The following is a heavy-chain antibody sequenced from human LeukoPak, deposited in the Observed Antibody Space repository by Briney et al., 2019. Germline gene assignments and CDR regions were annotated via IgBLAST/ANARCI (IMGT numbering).Heavy chain of an antibody. J-gene: IGHJ2*01. Sequence: SETLSLTCAVSGYSISSGYCWGWIRQPPGKGLEWIGSIYHSGSTYYNPSLKSRVTISVDTSKNQFSLKLSSVTAADTAVYYCARPSSTSFYWYFDLWGRGTLVTVSS. V-gene: IGHV4-38-2*01. D-gene: IGHD2-2*01. CDR1: GYSISSGYC. CDR3: ARPSSTSFYWYFDL. CDR2: IYHSGST.